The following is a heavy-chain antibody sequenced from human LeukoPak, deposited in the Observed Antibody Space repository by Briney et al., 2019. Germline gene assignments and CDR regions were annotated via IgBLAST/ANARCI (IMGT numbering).Heavy chain of an antibody. Sequence: SETLSLTCTVSGGSISSYYWSWIRQPAGKGLEWVGRIDTSGNTNYKPSLKSRVTMSVDTSKDQFSLKLNSVTAADTAVYYCARVSSSWYQDWYFDLWGRGTLVTVSS. CDR3: ARVSSSWYQDWYFDL. D-gene: IGHD6-13*01. CDR1: GGSISSYY. CDR2: IDTSGNT. J-gene: IGHJ2*01. V-gene: IGHV4-4*07.